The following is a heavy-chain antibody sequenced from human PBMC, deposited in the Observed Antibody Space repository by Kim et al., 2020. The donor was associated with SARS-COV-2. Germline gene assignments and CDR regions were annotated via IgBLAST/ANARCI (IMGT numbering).Heavy chain of an antibody. CDR3: AKDSSYCGGDCYSGIEYFQH. V-gene: IGHV3-23*01. Sequence: RFTISRDNSKNTLYLQMNSLRAEDTAVYYCAKDSSYCGGDCYSGIEYFQHWGQGTLVTVSS. J-gene: IGHJ1*01. D-gene: IGHD2-21*02.